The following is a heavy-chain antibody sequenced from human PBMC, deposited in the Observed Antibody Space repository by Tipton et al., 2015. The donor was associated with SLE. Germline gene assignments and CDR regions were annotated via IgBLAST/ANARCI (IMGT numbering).Heavy chain of an antibody. CDR2: IYQSGNT. D-gene: IGHD6-13*01. V-gene: IGHV4-38-2*01. J-gene: IGHJ2*01. CDR3: ARQSIAAAGSYGYWYFDL. CDR1: GYSISSGYY. Sequence: TLSLTCAVSGYSISSGYYWGWIRQPPGKGLEWIGSIYQSGNTYYNPSLKSRVSMSIDMSKNQLFLRLSSVTAADTAVYYCARQSIAAAGSYGYWYFDLWGRGTLVTVSS.